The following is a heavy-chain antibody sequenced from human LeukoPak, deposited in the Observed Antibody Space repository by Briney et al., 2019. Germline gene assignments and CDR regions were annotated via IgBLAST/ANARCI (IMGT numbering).Heavy chain of an antibody. CDR3: ARDARSGYSYGPKADY. J-gene: IGHJ4*02. CDR1: GHTFTGYY. Sequence: GASVKVSCKASGHTFTGYYMHWVRQAPGQGLEWMGWINPNSGGTNYAQKFQGRVTMTRDTSISTAYMELSRLRSDDTAVYYCARDARSGYSYGPKADYWGQGTLVTVSS. CDR2: INPNSGGT. D-gene: IGHD5-18*01. V-gene: IGHV1-2*02.